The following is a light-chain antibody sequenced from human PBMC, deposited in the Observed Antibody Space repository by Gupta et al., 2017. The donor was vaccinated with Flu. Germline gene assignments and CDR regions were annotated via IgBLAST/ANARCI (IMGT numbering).Light chain of an antibody. CDR3: QQYQDPSMHP. CDR2: WAS. CDR1: QSVFHNSDNKNF. V-gene: IGKV4-1*01. Sequence: DIVMTQSPDSLAVSLGERATINCKSSQSVFHNSDNKNFLAWYQQKPGQPPKLLIYWASIRESGVPDRFSGSGSGKDFTLTISNRQAEDVAIYYCQQYQDPSMHPFGQGTKLEIK. J-gene: IGKJ2*01.